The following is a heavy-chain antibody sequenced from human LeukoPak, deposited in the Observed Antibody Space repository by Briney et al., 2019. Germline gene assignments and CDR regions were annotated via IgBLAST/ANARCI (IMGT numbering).Heavy chain of an antibody. J-gene: IGHJ4*02. V-gene: IGHV3-23*01. CDR3: AKDNMITLDGVQDY. CDR1: GFTFSSYA. D-gene: IGHD3-16*01. CDR2: ISGSGGST. Sequence: PGGSLRLSCAASGFTFSSYAMSWVRKAPGKGLEWVSAISGSGGSTYYADSVKGRFTISRDNSKNTLYLQMNSLRAEDTAVYYCAKDNMITLDGVQDYWGQGTLVTVSS.